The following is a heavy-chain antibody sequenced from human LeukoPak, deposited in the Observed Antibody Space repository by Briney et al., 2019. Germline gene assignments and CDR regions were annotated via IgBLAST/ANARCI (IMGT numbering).Heavy chain of an antibody. J-gene: IGHJ4*02. CDR3: ARGKRGYSSSWYDY. CDR1: GGPFSDYY. Sequence: SETLSLTCAVYGGPFSDYYWTGIRQPPGKGLEWIGEINHSGSTNYKQSLRSRVTISVDTSKNQFSLKLRSVTAADTAVYYCARGKRGYSSSWYDYWGQGTLVTVSS. D-gene: IGHD6-13*01. CDR2: INHSGST. V-gene: IGHV4-34*01.